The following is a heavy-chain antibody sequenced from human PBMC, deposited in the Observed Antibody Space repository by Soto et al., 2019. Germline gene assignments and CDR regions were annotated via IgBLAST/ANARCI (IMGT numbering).Heavy chain of an antibody. CDR3: ARDIRLASRGNWFDP. J-gene: IGHJ5*02. CDR2: IISNGNT. V-gene: IGHV3-23*01. Sequence: GGSLRLSCAASGFTLSAYAMSWVRQAPEKGLEWVSAIISNGNTYYADSVKGRFTISRGNSKNTLYLQMHSLRAEDTALYYCARDIRLASRGNWFDPWGQGTLVTVSS. D-gene: IGHD2-21*01. CDR1: GFTLSAYA.